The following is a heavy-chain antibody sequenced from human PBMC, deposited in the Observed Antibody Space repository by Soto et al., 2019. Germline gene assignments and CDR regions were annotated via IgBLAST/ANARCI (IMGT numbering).Heavy chain of an antibody. CDR1: GGSFSGYY. D-gene: IGHD3-22*01. Sequence: SETLSLTCAVYGGSFSGYYWSWIRQPPGKGPEWIGEINHSGSTNYNPSLKSRVTISVDTSKNQFSLKLSSVTAADTAVYYCARVGDMIVVLDAFDIWGQGTMVTVSS. J-gene: IGHJ3*02. V-gene: IGHV4-34*01. CDR3: ARVGDMIVVLDAFDI. CDR2: INHSGST.